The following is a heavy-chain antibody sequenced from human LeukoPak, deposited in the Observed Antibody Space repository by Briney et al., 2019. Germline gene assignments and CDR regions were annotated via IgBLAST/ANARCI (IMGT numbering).Heavy chain of an antibody. CDR1: GFTVSRIY. Sequence: PGGSLRLSCTASGFTVSRIYMNWVRRAPGKGLEWVSVIYRSGGTYDADSVKGRFTISRDNSKNTVYLQMNSLRAEDTATYYCARSDTFDIWGQGTMVIVSS. CDR2: IYRSGGT. J-gene: IGHJ3*02. CDR3: ARSDTFDI. V-gene: IGHV3-53*01.